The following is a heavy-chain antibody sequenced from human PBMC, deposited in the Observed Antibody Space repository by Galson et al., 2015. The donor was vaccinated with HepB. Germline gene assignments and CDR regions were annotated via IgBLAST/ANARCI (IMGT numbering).Heavy chain of an antibody. Sequence: SLRLSCAASGFTFGSYAMTWVRQALGKGLEWVSGISGSGSSTYYADCVKGRFTISRDNSKNTLYLQMNSLRADDTAVYYCAKEGLAVAGIVGTGFDPWGQGTLVTVSS. CDR1: GFTFGSYA. D-gene: IGHD6-19*01. CDR2: ISGSGSST. J-gene: IGHJ5*02. CDR3: AKEGLAVAGIVGTGFDP. V-gene: IGHV3-23*01.